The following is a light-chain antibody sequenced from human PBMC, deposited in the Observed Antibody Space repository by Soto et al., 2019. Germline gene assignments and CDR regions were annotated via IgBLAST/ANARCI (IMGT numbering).Light chain of an antibody. J-gene: IGKJ1*01. Sequence: EIVMTQSPATLSVSPGERATLSCRASQSVSSNLAWYQQKPGQAPSLLIYGASTRATGIPARFSGSGSGTEFTLTISSLQSEDFAVYYCQQYNNWPPWPFGQGTKVEIK. CDR1: QSVSSN. V-gene: IGKV3-15*01. CDR2: GAS. CDR3: QQYNNWPPWP.